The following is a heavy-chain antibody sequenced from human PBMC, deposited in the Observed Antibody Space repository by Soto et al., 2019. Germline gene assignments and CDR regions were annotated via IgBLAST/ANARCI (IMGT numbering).Heavy chain of an antibody. Sequence: EVRLVESGGGLVKPGGSLRVSCAASGFNFNTYSMNWVRQAPGKGLEWVSFISTSGGYKYYADSVRGRFTIPRDNAKKSVYLEMNSLTADDTAVYYCAGERSALPGARDAMDVWGQGTTVTVSS. CDR3: AGERSALPGARDAMDV. CDR1: GFNFNTYS. J-gene: IGHJ6*02. D-gene: IGHD1-26*01. CDR2: ISTSGGYK. V-gene: IGHV3-21*02.